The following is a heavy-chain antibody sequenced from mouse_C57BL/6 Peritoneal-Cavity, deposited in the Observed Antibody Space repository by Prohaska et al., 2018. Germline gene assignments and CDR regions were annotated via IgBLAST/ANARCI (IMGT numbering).Heavy chain of an antibody. CDR1: GFTFSGFW. CDR2: INSDGSAI. CDR3: MRYDSKYWYFDV. Sequence: EVQLLETGGGLVQPGGSRGLSCEGSGFTFSGFWMSWVRQTPGKTLEWIGDINSDGSAINYAPSIKDRFTIFRDNDKSTLYLQMSNVRSEDTATYFCMRYDSKYWYFDVCGTGTTVTVSS. J-gene: IGHJ1*03. D-gene: IGHD2-13*01. V-gene: IGHV11-2*01.